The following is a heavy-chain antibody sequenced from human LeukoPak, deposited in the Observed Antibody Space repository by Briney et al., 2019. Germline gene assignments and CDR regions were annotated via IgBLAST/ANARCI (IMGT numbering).Heavy chain of an antibody. CDR1: GYTFTSYG. V-gene: IGHV1-18*01. J-gene: IGHJ4*02. CDR3: ARARLTYYPTYYDFWSGYYGVFDY. D-gene: IGHD3-3*01. CDR2: ISAYNGNT. Sequence: ASVKVSCKASGYTFTSYGISWVRQAPGQGLEWMGWISAYNGNTNYAQKPQGRVTMTTDTSTSTAYMELRSLRSDDTAVYYCARARLTYYPTYYDFWSGYYGVFDYWGQGTLVTVSS.